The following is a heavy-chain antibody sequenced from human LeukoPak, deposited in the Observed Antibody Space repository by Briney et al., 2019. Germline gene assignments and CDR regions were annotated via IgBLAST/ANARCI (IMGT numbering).Heavy chain of an antibody. CDR1: GFTVSSNY. V-gene: IGHV3-53*01. Sequence: GGSLRLSCAASGFTVSSNYMSWVRQAPGKGLEWVSVIYSGGTTYYADSVKGRFTISRDNSKNTLYLQMNSLRAEDTAVYYCARVDYGDYQYFQHWGQGTLVTVSS. CDR3: ARVDYGDYQYFQH. D-gene: IGHD4-17*01. J-gene: IGHJ1*01. CDR2: IYSGGTT.